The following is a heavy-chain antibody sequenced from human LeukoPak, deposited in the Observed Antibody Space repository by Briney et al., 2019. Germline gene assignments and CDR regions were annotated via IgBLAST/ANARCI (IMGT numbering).Heavy chain of an antibody. CDR1: GFTFSTYI. CDR3: ARALWELRSSAYFDH. V-gene: IGHV3-21*06. J-gene: IGHJ4*02. CDR2: ISGSSSYI. D-gene: IGHD1-26*01. Sequence: GGSLRLSCAASGFTFSTYIMNWVRQAPGKGLEWVSSISGSSSYIYYADSMKGRFTISRDNAKSSLYLQMNSLRDEDTAIYFCARALWELRSSAYFDHWGQGTLVSVSS.